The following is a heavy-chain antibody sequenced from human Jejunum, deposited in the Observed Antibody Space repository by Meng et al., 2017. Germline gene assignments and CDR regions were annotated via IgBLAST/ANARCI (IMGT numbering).Heavy chain of an antibody. CDR3: ARYLWSRGLFDS. D-gene: IGHD2-21*01. Sequence: QVHLQQWGVGLLKPSGPLSFRCTFYSGSLTGYYWSWILQSPGKGLGWIGEIHQTGSTNYSPSLQSRVTISIDTSKNEFSLELRSVTAADTAVYYCARYLWSRGLFDSWGQGTLVTVSS. CDR2: IHQTGST. J-gene: IGHJ5*01. CDR1: SGSLTGYY. V-gene: IGHV4-34*01.